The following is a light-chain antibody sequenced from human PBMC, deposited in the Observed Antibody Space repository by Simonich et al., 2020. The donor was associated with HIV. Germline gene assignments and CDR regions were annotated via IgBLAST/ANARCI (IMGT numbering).Light chain of an antibody. Sequence: QSALTQPASVSGSPVQSITISCSGTSSDVGGYNYVSWYQQHPGKAPKLIIYDVSNRPSGVSNRCSGSKSGNTASLTISGLQAEDEADYYCSSYTSSSTWVFGGGTKLTVL. CDR2: DVS. CDR1: SSDVGGYNY. V-gene: IGLV2-14*03. J-gene: IGLJ3*02. CDR3: SSYTSSSTWV.